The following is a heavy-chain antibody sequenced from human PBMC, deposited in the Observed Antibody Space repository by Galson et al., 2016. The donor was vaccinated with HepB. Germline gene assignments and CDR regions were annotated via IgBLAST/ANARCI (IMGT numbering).Heavy chain of an antibody. Sequence: QSGAEVKKPGESLKISCQGFEYSFTGYWIGWVRQMPGKGLEWMGFVFPGDSDTMYSPSFQGQVTISADNSISTAYLQWSSLKASDSAVYYCARRAYFYDRNVHYYSSGMDVWGQGTTFTVSS. CDR3: ARRAYFYDRNVHYYSSGMDV. CDR1: EYSFTGYW. V-gene: IGHV5-51*01. J-gene: IGHJ6*02. CDR2: VFPGDSDT. D-gene: IGHD3-22*01.